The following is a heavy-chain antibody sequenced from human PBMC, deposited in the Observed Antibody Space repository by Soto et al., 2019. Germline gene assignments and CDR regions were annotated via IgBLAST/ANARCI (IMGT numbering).Heavy chain of an antibody. CDR2: ISSTTNTI. D-gene: IGHD5-12*01. CDR1: GFTFSSYS. V-gene: IGHV3-48*02. J-gene: IGHJ6*02. CDR3: ARAKYSENCRYYYYGMDV. Sequence: PGGSLRLSCAASGFTFSSYSMNWVRQAPGKGLEWVSYISSTTNTIYYADSVKGRFTISRDNAKNSLYLQMNSLTDEDTAVYYCARAKYSENCRYYYYGMDVWGQGNTVTVS.